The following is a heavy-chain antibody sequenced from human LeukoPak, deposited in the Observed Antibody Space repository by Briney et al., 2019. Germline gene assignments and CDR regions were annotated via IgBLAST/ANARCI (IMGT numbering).Heavy chain of an antibody. Sequence: AGGSLRLSCAASGFTFSSYSMIWVRQAPGKGLEWVSSISSSSSYIYYADSVKGRFTISRDNAKNSLYLQMNSLRAEDTAVYYCARGAYCGGDCPLPNSLYWGRGTLVTVSS. V-gene: IGHV3-21*01. D-gene: IGHD2-21*01. CDR3: ARGAYCGGDCPLPNSLY. CDR2: ISSSSSYI. CDR1: GFTFSSYS. J-gene: IGHJ4*02.